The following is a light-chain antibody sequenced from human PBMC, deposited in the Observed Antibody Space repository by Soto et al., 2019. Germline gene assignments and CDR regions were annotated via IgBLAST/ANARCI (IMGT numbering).Light chain of an antibody. CDR2: KAS. CDR3: QQYNSYSPQT. CDR1: QSISSW. J-gene: IGKJ1*01. Sequence: DIQMTQSPSTLSASVGDRVTITCRASQSISSWLAWYQQKPGKAPKLLTYKASSLESGVPSRFSGSGSGTEFTLTSSSLQPDDFATYYCQQYNSYSPQTFRQGTKVEIK. V-gene: IGKV1-5*03.